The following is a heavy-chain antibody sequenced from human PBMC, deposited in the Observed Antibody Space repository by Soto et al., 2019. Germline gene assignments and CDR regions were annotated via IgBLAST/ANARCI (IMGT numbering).Heavy chain of an antibody. CDR3: AIANYGDNDY. J-gene: IGHJ4*02. V-gene: IGHV1-18*01. CDR2: ISAYKGTI. D-gene: IGHD4-17*01. CDR1: GYIFPSST. Sequence: QVQLVQSGAEVKKPGASVKVSCKAPGYIFPSSTISWVRQAPGQGLEWMGWISAYKGTIKDAQKFQGRFTMTTDTSTSTAYMELRSLTSDDTAMYYCAIANYGDNDYWGQGTLVTVSS.